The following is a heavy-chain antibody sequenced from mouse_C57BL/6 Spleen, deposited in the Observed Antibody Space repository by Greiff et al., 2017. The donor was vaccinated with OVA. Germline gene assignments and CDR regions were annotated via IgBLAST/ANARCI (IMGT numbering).Heavy chain of an antibody. CDR3: TRVGNYGSSSYYFDY. CDR1: GFTFSSYA. V-gene: IGHV5-9-1*02. J-gene: IGHJ2*01. Sequence: EVKLVESGEGLVKPGGSLKLSCAASGFTFSSYAMSWVRQTPEKRLEWVAYISSGGDYIYYADTVKGRFTISRDNARNTLYLQMSSLKSEDTAMYYCTRVGNYGSSSYYFDYWGQGTTLTVSS. CDR2: ISSGGDYI. D-gene: IGHD1-1*01.